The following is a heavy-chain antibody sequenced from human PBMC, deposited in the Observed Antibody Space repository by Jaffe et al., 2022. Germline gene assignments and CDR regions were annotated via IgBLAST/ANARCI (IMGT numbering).Heavy chain of an antibody. CDR2: INTNTGNP. D-gene: IGHD2-15*01. CDR3: AKSVRPCTGDSCYSPCDY. Sequence: QVQLVQSGSELKEPGASVKVSCKASGYTFATNGVHWVRQAPGQGLEWLGWINTNTGNPTYAQGFAGRFVFSLDTSVSTTYLQISSLKAEDTAIYYCAKSVRPCTGDSCYSPCDYWGQGTPVTVSS. V-gene: IGHV7-4-1*02. CDR1: GYTFATNG. J-gene: IGHJ4*02.